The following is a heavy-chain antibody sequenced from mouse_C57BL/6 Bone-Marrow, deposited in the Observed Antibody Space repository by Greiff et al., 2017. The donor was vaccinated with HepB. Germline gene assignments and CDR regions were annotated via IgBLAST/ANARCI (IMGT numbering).Heavy chain of an antibody. V-gene: IGHV5-15*01. Sequence: EVQLVESGGGLVQPGGSLKLSCAASGFTFSDYGMAWVRQAPRKGPEWVAFISNLAYSIYYADTLTGRFTISRENAKNTLYLEMSSLRSEDTAMYYCARLPHYYGSTMDYWGQGTSVTVSS. D-gene: IGHD1-1*01. CDR1: GFTFSDYG. J-gene: IGHJ4*01. CDR3: ARLPHYYGSTMDY. CDR2: ISNLAYSI.